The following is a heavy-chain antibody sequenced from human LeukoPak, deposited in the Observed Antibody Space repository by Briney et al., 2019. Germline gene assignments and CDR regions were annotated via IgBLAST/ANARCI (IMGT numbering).Heavy chain of an antibody. CDR1: GDSISSYY. CDR2: MHYSGTT. Sequence: RTSETLSLTCTVSGDSISSYYWSWIRQPPGKGLEWIGYMHYSGTTNHNPSLKSRVTISVDTFKNHFSLKLTSVTAADTAVYYCARHANYYGSGSYLNWFDPWGQGTLVTVSS. J-gene: IGHJ5*02. D-gene: IGHD3-10*01. V-gene: IGHV4-59*08. CDR3: ARHANYYGSGSYLNWFDP.